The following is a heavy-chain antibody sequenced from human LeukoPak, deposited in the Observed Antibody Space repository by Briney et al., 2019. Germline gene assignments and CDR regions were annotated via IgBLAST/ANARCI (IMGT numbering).Heavy chain of an antibody. CDR1: GFTFGDYY. CDR2: ISSSGSTV. CDR3: ARSYNWNSEIDY. D-gene: IGHD1-7*01. J-gene: IGHJ4*02. Sequence: GGSLRLSYAASGFTFGDYYMSWIRQAPGKGLEWTSFISSSGSTVYYADSVKGRFTISRDNAKNSLYLQMNSLRAEDTAVYYCARSYNWNSEIDYWGQGTLVTVSS. V-gene: IGHV3-11*01.